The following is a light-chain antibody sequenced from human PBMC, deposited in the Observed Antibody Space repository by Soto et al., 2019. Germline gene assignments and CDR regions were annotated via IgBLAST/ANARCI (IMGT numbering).Light chain of an antibody. V-gene: IGLV2-11*01. CDR2: DVR. J-gene: IGLJ3*02. Sequence: QSALTQPRSVSGSPGQSVTISCTGTSSDVGAYHYVSWYQHHPGKAPKLMIYDVRERPSGVPDRFSGSKSGNTASLTISGLQAEDEADYYCCSYAGSWLFGGGTQLNVL. CDR3: CSYAGSWL. CDR1: SSDVGAYHY.